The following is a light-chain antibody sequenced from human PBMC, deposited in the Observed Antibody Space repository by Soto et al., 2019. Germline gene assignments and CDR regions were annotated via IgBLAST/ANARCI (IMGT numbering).Light chain of an antibody. J-gene: IGKJ1*01. CDR2: ATS. V-gene: IGKV3-20*01. Sequence: EIVLTQSPGTLSLSPGEGATLSCRASQSVSSNFLAWYQQKPGQALRLLIYATSSRATGIPDRFSGSGSGTDFTLTISRLEPEDFAVYYCQQYGTSPRTFGQGTKVEIK. CDR3: QQYGTSPRT. CDR1: QSVSSNF.